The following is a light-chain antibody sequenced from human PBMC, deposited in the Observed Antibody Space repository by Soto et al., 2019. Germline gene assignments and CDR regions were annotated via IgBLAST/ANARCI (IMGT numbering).Light chain of an antibody. V-gene: IGLV1-40*01. Sequence: QSVLTQPPSASGAPGQRVTISCTGSSSNIGAGYEVHWYQQLPGTAPKLLISRNNNRPSGVPDRFSGSKSGTSASLAIAGLQAEDEADYYCQSYDSSLRNWVFGGGTKVTVL. CDR2: RNN. CDR1: SSNIGAGYE. J-gene: IGLJ3*02. CDR3: QSYDSSLRNWV.